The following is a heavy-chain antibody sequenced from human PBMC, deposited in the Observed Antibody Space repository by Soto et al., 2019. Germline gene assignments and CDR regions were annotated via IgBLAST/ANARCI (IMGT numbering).Heavy chain of an antibody. J-gene: IGHJ4*02. CDR1: GFTFSSYA. D-gene: IGHD2-2*01. Sequence: GGSLRLSCAASGFTFSSYAMSWVRQAPGKGLEWVSAISGNGGSTYYADSVKGRFTISRDNSKNTLYLQMNSLRAEDTAVYYCAKDPAEYDVVVPAAISPYWGQGTLVTVSS. V-gene: IGHV3-23*01. CDR2: ISGNGGST. CDR3: AKDPAEYDVVVPAAISPY.